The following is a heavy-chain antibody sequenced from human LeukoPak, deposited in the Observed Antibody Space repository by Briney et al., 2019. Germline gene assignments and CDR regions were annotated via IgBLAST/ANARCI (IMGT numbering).Heavy chain of an antibody. CDR1: GDSVSSNSAA. V-gene: IGHV6-1*01. D-gene: IGHD3-3*01. Sequence: SQTLSLTCAISGDSVSSNSAAWNWIRQSPSRGLEWLGRTYYRSKWYNDYAVSVKSRITINPDTSKNQSSLQLNSVTPEDTAVYYCARDRFWYDFWSGYYTGTLDYWGQGTLVTVSS. CDR2: TYYRSKWYN. CDR3: ARDRFWYDFWSGYYTGTLDY. J-gene: IGHJ4*02.